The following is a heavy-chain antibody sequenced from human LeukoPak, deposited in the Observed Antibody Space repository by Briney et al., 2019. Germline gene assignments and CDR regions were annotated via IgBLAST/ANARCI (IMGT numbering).Heavy chain of an antibody. CDR3: ARDPIALSPNYGMDV. Sequence: RRSLRPSCGVSGFTVSTYSMNWVRQAAGKGLEWVSSIPSTSRYTYYAHSLKGRVTISRDNAKNSFYLQMSSLRAEDTAVYYCARDPIALSPNYGMDVWGKGTTVTVSS. CDR2: IPSTSRYT. CDR1: GFTVSTYS. D-gene: IGHD2-8*01. J-gene: IGHJ6*04. V-gene: IGHV3-21*01.